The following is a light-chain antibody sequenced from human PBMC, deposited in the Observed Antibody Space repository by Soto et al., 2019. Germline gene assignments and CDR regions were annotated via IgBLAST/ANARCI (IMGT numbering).Light chain of an antibody. CDR1: QSVSSSY. J-gene: IGKJ1*01. CDR3: QQYGSSPPFT. V-gene: IGKV3-20*01. CDR2: GAS. Sequence: EILMTQSPATLALSPGERATLSCRAIQSVSSSYLAWYQQKPGQAPRLLIYGASSRATGIPDRFGGSGSGTDFTLTISRLEPEDFAVYYCQQYGSSPPFTFGQGTKVDIK.